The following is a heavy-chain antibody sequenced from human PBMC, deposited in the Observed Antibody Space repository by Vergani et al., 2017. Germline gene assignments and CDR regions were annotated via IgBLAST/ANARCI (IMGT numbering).Heavy chain of an antibody. Sequence: QVQLVQSGAEVKKPGASVKVSCKVSGYTLTELSMHWVRQAPGKGLEWMGGFDPEDGETIYAQKFQGRVTITADESTSTAYMELSSLRSEDTAVYYCARVSGHYYDSSGYEEIQEFDYWGQGTLVTVSS. CDR2: FDPEDGET. CDR3: ARVSGHYYDSSGYEEIQEFDY. V-gene: IGHV1-24*01. J-gene: IGHJ4*02. CDR1: GYTLTELS. D-gene: IGHD3-22*01.